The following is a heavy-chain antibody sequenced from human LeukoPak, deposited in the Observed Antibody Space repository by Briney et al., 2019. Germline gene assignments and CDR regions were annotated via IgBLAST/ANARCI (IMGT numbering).Heavy chain of an antibody. CDR3: ARSRVFDY. V-gene: IGHV4-39*07. D-gene: IGHD6-13*01. J-gene: IGHJ4*02. Sequence: PSETLSLTCIVSGGSISSSSYYWGWIRQPPGKGLEWIGSIYYSGSTYYNPSLKSRVTISVDTSKNQFSLKLSSVTAADTAVYYCARSRVFDYWGQGTLVTVSS. CDR1: GGSISSSSYY. CDR2: IYYSGST.